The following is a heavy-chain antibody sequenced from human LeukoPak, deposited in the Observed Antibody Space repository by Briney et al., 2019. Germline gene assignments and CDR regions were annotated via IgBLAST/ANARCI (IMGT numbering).Heavy chain of an antibody. CDR2: ISSSSSYV. D-gene: IGHD6-13*01. CDR3: AREVGSSSWYALPYITYFDY. CDR1: GFTFSSYS. J-gene: IGHJ4*02. Sequence: PGGSLRLSCAASGFTFSSYSMNWVRQAPGKGLEWVSSISSSSSYVYYADSVKGRFTISRDNAKNSLYLQMNSLRAEDTAVYYCAREVGSSSWYALPYITYFDYWGQGTLVTVSS. V-gene: IGHV3-21*01.